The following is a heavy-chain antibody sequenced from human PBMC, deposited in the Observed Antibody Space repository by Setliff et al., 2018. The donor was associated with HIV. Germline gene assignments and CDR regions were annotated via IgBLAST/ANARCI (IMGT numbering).Heavy chain of an antibody. V-gene: IGHV4-34*01. J-gene: IGHJ4*02. CDR1: GGSFDAYY. D-gene: IGHD1-7*01. CDR2: INHSGNT. CDR3: LLEAPLMMGTTPPL. Sequence: SETLSLTCDLYGGSFDAYYWSWIRQPPGKGLEWMGEINHSGNTTYNPSLESRVTMSADTTKNQFSLKLNTVTAADTAVYYCLLEAPLMMGTTPPLWGQGTLVTV.